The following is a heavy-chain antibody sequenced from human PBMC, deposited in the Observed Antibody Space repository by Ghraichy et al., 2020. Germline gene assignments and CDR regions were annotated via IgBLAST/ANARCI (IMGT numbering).Heavy chain of an antibody. Sequence: GESLNISCAASGFTVSSNYMSWVRQAPGKGLEWVSVIYSGGSTYYADSVKGRFTISRHNSKNTLYLQMNSLRAEDTAVYYCARDAGDYGMDYWGQGTLVTVSS. CDR1: GFTVSSNY. V-gene: IGHV3-53*04. D-gene: IGHD4-17*01. CDR3: ARDAGDYGMDY. CDR2: IYSGGST. J-gene: IGHJ4*02.